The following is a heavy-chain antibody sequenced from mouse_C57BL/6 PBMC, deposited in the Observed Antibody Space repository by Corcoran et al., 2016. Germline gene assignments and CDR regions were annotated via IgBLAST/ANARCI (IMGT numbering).Heavy chain of an antibody. CDR2: INPNNGGT. D-gene: IGHD2-2*01. CDR3: AREGGDGYDGAMDY. Sequence: EVQLQQSGPELVKPGASVKISCKASGYTFTDYYMNWVKQSHGKSLEWIGDINPNNGGTSYNQKFKGKATLTVEKSSSTAYMELRSLTSEDSAVYYCAREGGDGYDGAMDYWGQGTSVTVSS. J-gene: IGHJ4*01. CDR1: GYTFTDYY. V-gene: IGHV1-26*01.